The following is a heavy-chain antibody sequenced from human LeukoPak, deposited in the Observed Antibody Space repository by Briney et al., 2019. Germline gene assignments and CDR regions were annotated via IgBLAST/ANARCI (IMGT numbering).Heavy chain of an antibody. V-gene: IGHV4-39*01. J-gene: IGHJ4*02. CDR1: GGSISSSSYY. CDR3: ARLEVVGANYYFDY. Sequence: PSETLSLTCTVSGGSISSSSYYWGWIRQPPGKGLEWIGSIYYSGSTYYNPSLKSRVTISVDTSKNQFSLKLSSVTAADTVVYYCARLEVVGANYYFDYWGQGTLVTVSS. CDR2: IYYSGST. D-gene: IGHD1-26*01.